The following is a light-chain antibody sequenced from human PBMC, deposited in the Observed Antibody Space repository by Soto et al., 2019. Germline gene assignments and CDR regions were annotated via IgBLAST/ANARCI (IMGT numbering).Light chain of an antibody. CDR2: EAS. Sequence: EIVLTQSPATLSLSPGERATLSCRASQTVSSSLAWYQQKPGQAPRLLIYEASNRATGIPARFSGSGSGTEFTLTISSLQSEDFALYYCQHYGSSVQFGGGTKVDIK. J-gene: IGKJ4*02. CDR3: QHYGSSVQ. V-gene: IGKV3-11*01. CDR1: QTVSSS.